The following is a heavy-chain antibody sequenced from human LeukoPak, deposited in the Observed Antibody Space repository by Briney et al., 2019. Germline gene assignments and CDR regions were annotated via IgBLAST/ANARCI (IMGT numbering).Heavy chain of an antibody. CDR3: ARGQRVPGVSFSSWFDP. V-gene: IGHV4-39*01. Sequence: TSETLSLTCTVSGGSISSESSYWGWIRQPPGKGLEWIGSMYYSGKTYYNASLKSRVTISVDTSKNQFSLKLSSVTAADTAVFYCARGQRVPGVSFSSWFDPWGQGILVTVSS. J-gene: IGHJ5*02. CDR1: GGSISSESSY. CDR2: MYYSGKT. D-gene: IGHD3-10*01.